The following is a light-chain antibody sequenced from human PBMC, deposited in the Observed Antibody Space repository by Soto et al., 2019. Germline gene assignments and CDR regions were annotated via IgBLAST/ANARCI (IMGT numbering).Light chain of an antibody. J-gene: IGKJ2*01. Sequence: EMVLTQSPGTLSLSPGERATLSCRASQSVSSSYLAWYQQKPGQAPRLLIYGASSRATGIPDRFSSSGSGTDFTVTISRLEPEDFAVYYCHQYGSSTPYTFGQGTKLQMK. CDR3: HQYGSSTPYT. CDR2: GAS. CDR1: QSVSSSY. V-gene: IGKV3-20*01.